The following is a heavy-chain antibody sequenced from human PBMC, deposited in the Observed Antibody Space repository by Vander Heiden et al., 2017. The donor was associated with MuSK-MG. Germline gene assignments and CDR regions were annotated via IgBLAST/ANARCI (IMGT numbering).Heavy chain of an antibody. D-gene: IGHD2-2*01. CDR3: ARSSGYCSRISCLFSVLDY. CDR2: ISYDGSNK. V-gene: IGHV3-30-3*01. J-gene: IGHJ4*02. CDR1: GVSFSSYT. Sequence: QVQLVESGGGVVQPGRSLRLSCAASGVSFSSYTMHWVRQAPGKGLEWVAVISYDGSNKYNADSVKGRFTISRDNSKNTLYLQMNSLRAEDTAVYYCARSSGYCSRISCLFSVLDYWGQGTLVTVSS.